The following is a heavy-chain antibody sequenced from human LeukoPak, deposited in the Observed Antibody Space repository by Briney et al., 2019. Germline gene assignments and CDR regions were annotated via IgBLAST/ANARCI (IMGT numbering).Heavy chain of an antibody. CDR1: GFTFSSYS. CDR3: ARDLYF. J-gene: IGHJ4*02. D-gene: IGHD2-15*01. CDR2: ISSSSTTI. Sequence: GGSLRLSCVVSGFTFSSYSMNWVRQAPGKGLEWISYISSSSTTIYCADSVKGRFTISRDNAKNSLYLQMNSLRDEDTAVYYCARDLYFWGQGTLVTVSS. V-gene: IGHV3-48*02.